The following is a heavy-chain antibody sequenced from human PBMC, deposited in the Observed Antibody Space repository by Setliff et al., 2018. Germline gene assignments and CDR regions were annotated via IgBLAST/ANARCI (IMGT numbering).Heavy chain of an antibody. CDR1: GDSISGDY. CDR2: IHYSGST. V-gene: IGHV4-59*01. J-gene: IGHJ4*02. Sequence: SETLSLTCTVSGDSISGDYWSWIRQPPGKGLEWIGFIHYSGSTNYNPSLKSRVTISLDTPKNQSSLRLSSVTAADTAVYYCARTRYGLGGRPYWGQGTLVTVSS. CDR3: ARTRYGLGGRPY. D-gene: IGHD2-15*01.